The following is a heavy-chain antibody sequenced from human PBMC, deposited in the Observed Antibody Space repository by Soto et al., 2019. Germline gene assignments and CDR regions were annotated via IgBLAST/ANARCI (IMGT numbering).Heavy chain of an antibody. D-gene: IGHD6-13*01. CDR1: GYSFTSYW. Sequence: EVQLVQSGAEVKKPGESLRISCKGSGYSFTSYWISWVRQMPGKGLEWMGRIDPSDSYTNYSPSFQGHVTISADKSISTAYLQWSSLKASDTAMYYCARGGKAAAGTGYYYGMDVWGQGTTVTVSS. V-gene: IGHV5-10-1*01. CDR2: IDPSDSYT. J-gene: IGHJ6*02. CDR3: ARGGKAAAGTGYYYGMDV.